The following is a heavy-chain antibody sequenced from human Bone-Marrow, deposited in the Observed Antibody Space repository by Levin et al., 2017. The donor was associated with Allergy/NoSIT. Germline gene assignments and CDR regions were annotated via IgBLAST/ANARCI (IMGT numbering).Heavy chain of an antibody. D-gene: IGHD4-17*01. Sequence: GGSLRLSCVSSGFTFSSYRMNWVRQAPGKGLEWVSTISSRGSYRHYADSVEGRFTISRDNAQNSLSLQMNSLRVEDTAVYYCVRDSSDYGEYDYGMDVWGQGTTVTVSS. CDR1: GFTFSSYR. J-gene: IGHJ6*02. CDR3: VRDSSDYGEYDYGMDV. CDR2: ISSRGSYR. V-gene: IGHV3-21*01.